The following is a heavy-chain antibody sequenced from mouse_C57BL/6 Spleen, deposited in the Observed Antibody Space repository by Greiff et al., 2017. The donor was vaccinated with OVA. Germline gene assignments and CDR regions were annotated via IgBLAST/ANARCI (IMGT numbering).Heavy chain of an antibody. D-gene: IGHD2-4*01. V-gene: IGHV1-22*01. CDR2: INPNTGGT. CDR1: GYTFTDYN. J-gene: IGHJ4*01. CDR3: AKAAVYYDYDHGRGYAMDY. Sequence: EVQLQQSGPELVKPGASVKMSCKASGYTFTDYNMHWVKQSHGKSLEWIGYINPNTGGTSYNQKFKGQATLTVNKSSSTAYMEPRSLTSKDSTVYYCAKAAVYYDYDHGRGYAMDYWGQGTSVTVSS.